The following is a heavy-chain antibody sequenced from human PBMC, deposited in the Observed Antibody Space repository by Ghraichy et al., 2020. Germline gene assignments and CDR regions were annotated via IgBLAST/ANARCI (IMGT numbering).Heavy chain of an antibody. V-gene: IGHV3-9*01. J-gene: IGHJ4*02. Sequence: GGSLRLSCAVSGFTFNDYAMHWVRQAPGKGLEWVSGISWNSGSISYADSVKGRFTISRDNAKNSLYLQMNSLRAEDTALYYCAKDNTYSTGWYYFDYWGQGTLVTVSS. D-gene: IGHD6-19*01. CDR2: ISWNSGSI. CDR3: AKDNTYSTGWYYFDY. CDR1: GFTFNDYA.